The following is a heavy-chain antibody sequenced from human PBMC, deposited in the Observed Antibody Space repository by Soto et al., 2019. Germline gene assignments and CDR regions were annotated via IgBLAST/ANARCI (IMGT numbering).Heavy chain of an antibody. CDR3: ARDLITMVRGVIITQYYYYGMDV. V-gene: IGHV1-69*13. D-gene: IGHD3-10*01. Sequence: SVKVSCKASGGTFSSYAISWVRQAPGQGLEWMGGIIPIFGTANYAQKFQGRVTITADESTSTACMELSSLRSEDTAVYYCARDLITMVRGVIITQYYYYGMDVWGQGTTVTV. CDR1: GGTFSSYA. J-gene: IGHJ6*02. CDR2: IIPIFGTA.